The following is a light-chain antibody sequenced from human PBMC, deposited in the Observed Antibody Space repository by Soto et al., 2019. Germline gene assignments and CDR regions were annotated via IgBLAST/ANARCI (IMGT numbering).Light chain of an antibody. J-gene: IGLJ2*01. CDR1: SSDVGGYNY. V-gene: IGLV2-14*01. Sequence: ALTQPASVSGSPGQSITISCTGTSSDVGGYNYVSWYQQHPGKAPKLMIYDVSNRPSGVSNRFSGSKSGNTASLTISGLQAEDEADYYCSSYTSSSTLVFGGGTKVTVL. CDR3: SSYTSSSTLV. CDR2: DVS.